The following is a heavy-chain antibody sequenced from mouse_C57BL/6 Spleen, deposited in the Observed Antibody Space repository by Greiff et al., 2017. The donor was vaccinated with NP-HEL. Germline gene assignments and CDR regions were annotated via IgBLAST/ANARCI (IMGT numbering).Heavy chain of an antibody. D-gene: IGHD1-1*01. V-gene: IGHV1-9*01. Sequence: QVQLQQSGAELMKPGASVKLSCKATGYTFTGYWIEWVKQRPGHGLEWIGEILPGSGSTNYNEKFKGKATFTADTSSNTAYMQLSSLTTEDYAIYYCARTPITTVVARGYFDVWGTGTTVTVSS. CDR3: ARTPITTVVARGYFDV. CDR2: ILPGSGST. CDR1: GYTFTGYW. J-gene: IGHJ1*03.